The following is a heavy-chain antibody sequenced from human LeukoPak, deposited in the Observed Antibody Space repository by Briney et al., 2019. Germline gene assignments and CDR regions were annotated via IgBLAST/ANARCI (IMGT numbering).Heavy chain of an antibody. J-gene: IGHJ6*02. V-gene: IGHV1-69*13. D-gene: IGHD4-11*01. CDR2: IIPIFGTA. CDR1: GGTFSSYA. CDR3: ARVRQYAALYYYSSGMDV. Sequence: SVKVSCKASGGTFSSYAISWVRQAPGQGLEWMGGIIPIFGTANYAQKFQGRVTITADESTSTAYMELSSLRSEDTAVYYCARVRQYAALYYYSSGMDVWGQGPTVTVSS.